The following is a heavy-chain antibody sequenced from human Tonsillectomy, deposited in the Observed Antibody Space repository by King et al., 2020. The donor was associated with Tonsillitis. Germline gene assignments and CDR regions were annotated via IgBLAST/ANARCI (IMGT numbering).Heavy chain of an antibody. V-gene: IGHV3-23*04. J-gene: IGHJ4*02. CDR1: GFTFRSYA. Sequence: EVQLVESGGGLVQPGGSLRLSCAASGFTFRSYAMSWVRQAPGKGLEWVSDISGSGDNIVSTDSVKGRFTISRDNSNNTLYLLMNTLRAEDTAVYYCAKVVDTSMVKYFEHWGQGSLVTVSS. CDR2: ISGSGDNI. CDR3: AKVVDTSMVKYFEH. D-gene: IGHD5-18*01.